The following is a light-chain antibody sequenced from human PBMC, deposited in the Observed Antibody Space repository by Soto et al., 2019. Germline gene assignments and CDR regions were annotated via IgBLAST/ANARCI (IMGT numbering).Light chain of an antibody. CDR3: QQHNQWPIT. J-gene: IGKJ5*01. CDR1: QSAGNF. Sequence: EIVMTQSPATLSVSPGETASLSCRASQSAGNFLAWYQQKPGQAPRLHIYYISTRATGIPARFSGSGSGTEFTLTINSLQSEDSAVYYCQQHNQWPITFGQGTRLETK. CDR2: YIS. V-gene: IGKV3D-15*01.